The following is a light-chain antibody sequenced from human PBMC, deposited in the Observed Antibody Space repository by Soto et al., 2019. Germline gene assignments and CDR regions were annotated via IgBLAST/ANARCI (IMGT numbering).Light chain of an antibody. CDR3: QQYYSVPFT. CDR1: QSVLYSSDNKNY. J-gene: IGKJ3*01. V-gene: IGKV4-1*01. CDR2: WAS. Sequence: DIVMTQSPDSLAVSLGEGTTINCKSSQSVLYSSDNKNYLAWYQQKPGQPPKLLIYWASTRESGVPDRFSGSGSGTDFTLAISYLQAEDVAVYYCQQYYSVPFTFGPGTKVD.